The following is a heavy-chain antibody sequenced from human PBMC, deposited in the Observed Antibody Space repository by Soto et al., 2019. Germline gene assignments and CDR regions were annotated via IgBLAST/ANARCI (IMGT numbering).Heavy chain of an antibody. J-gene: IGHJ3*02. V-gene: IGHV1-69*06. CDR3: ARGRYSGSRGFDI. Sequence: SVKVSSKVSGVAFSRYAITWRREAPGQGLEWMGGIIPIFSTAHNAQKFQGRVTITADKYTRTAHMEPTSLGSDETAVYYWARGRYSGSRGFDIWGQGTMVTVSS. CDR1: GVAFSRYA. D-gene: IGHD1-26*01. CDR2: IIPIFSTA.